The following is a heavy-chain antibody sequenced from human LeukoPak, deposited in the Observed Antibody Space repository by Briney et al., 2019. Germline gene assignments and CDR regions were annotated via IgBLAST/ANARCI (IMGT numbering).Heavy chain of an antibody. J-gene: IGHJ4*02. CDR3: ARDQGLLWFGESIDY. Sequence: GGSLRLSCAASGFTFSSYSMNWVRQAPGKGLEWVSYISSSSSTIYYADSVKGRFTISRGNAKNSLYLQMNSLRDEDTAVYYCARDQGLLWFGESIDYWGQGTLVTVSS. V-gene: IGHV3-48*02. D-gene: IGHD3-10*01. CDR1: GFTFSSYS. CDR2: ISSSSSTI.